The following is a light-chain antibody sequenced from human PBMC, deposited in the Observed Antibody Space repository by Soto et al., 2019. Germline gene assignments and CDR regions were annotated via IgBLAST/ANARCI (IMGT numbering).Light chain of an antibody. J-gene: IGLJ2*01. Sequence: QSALTQPASVSGSPGQSITISCTGSSSDVGRYNLVSWYQQHPGKAPKLIIYEDIERPSGVSNRFSGSKSGNTASLTISGLQPEDEAEYYCCSYAGGTSVVFGGGTKLTVL. CDR3: CSYAGGTSVV. CDR2: EDI. V-gene: IGLV2-23*01. CDR1: SSDVGRYNL.